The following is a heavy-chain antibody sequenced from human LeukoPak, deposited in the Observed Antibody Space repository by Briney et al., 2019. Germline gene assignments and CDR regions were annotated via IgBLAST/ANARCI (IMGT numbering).Heavy chain of an antibody. Sequence: PSETLSLTCTVSGGSISSYYWSWIRQPPGKGLEWIGYIYYSGSTNYNPSLESRVTISVDTSKNQFSLKLSSVTAADTAVYYCARYVGEYSSSSGGFYFDYWGQGTLVTVSS. CDR1: GGSISSYY. V-gene: IGHV4-59*01. CDR3: ARYVGEYSSSSGGFYFDY. D-gene: IGHD6-6*01. J-gene: IGHJ4*02. CDR2: IYYSGST.